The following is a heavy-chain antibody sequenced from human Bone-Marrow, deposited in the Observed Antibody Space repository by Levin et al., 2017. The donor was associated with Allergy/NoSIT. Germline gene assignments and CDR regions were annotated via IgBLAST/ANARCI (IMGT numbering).Heavy chain of an antibody. J-gene: IGHJ4*02. CDR3: ARAPGKSNRFDF. CDR2: IYSSGST. Sequence: SSETLSLTCTVSGGSINNYYWSWIRRPPGKGLEWIGYIYSSGSTNYNPSLKSRVTISVDTSKSQFSLNLNSMTAADTAIYYCARAPGKSNRFDFWGQGTLVTVSA. CDR1: GGSINNYY. D-gene: IGHD3-10*01. V-gene: IGHV4-59*01.